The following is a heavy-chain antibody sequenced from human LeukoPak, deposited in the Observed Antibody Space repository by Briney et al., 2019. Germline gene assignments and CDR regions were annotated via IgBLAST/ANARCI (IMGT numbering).Heavy chain of an antibody. CDR3: ASLGGITVTGPYDFDY. CDR1: GFTFSSYA. V-gene: IGHV3-23*01. CDR2: ISGSGGST. D-gene: IGHD1-20*01. Sequence: PGGSLRLSCAASGFTFSSYAMSWVRQAPGRGREWVSVISGSGGSTYYADSVKGRFTISRDNARNTLYLQMNSLRAEDTAVYYCASLGGITVTGPYDFDYWGQGTVVTVSS. J-gene: IGHJ4*02.